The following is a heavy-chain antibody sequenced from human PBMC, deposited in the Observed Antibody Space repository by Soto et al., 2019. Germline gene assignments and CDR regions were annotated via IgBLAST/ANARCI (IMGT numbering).Heavy chain of an antibody. CDR3: AKGRGPYYYYTMDV. CDR2: MSYDGSNK. Sequence: QVQLVESGGGVVQPGTSLRLSWAASGFTFSSYAMHWVRRAQGKGLEWVVVMSYDGSNKYYADSVKGRFTISRDNSKNTLYLQMNSLRVEDTDVYYLAKGRGPYYYYTMDVWGQGTTVTVSS. V-gene: IGHV3-30-3*01. D-gene: IGHD3-10*01. CDR1: GFTFSSYA. J-gene: IGHJ6*02.